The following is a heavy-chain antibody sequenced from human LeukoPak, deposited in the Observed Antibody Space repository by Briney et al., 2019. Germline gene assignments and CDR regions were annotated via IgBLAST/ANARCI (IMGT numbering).Heavy chain of an antibody. J-gene: IGHJ4*02. V-gene: IGHV3-23*01. D-gene: IGHD5-12*01. CDR2: ISGSGGST. CDR3: AKMPGYSRPRDY. CDR1: GFTFSSYA. Sequence: GGSLRLSCAASGFTFSSYAMSCVRQAPGKGLECVSAISGSGGSTYYADSVKGRFTISRDNSKNTLYLKMNSLRAEDTAVYYCAKMPGYSRPRDYWGQGTLVTVSS.